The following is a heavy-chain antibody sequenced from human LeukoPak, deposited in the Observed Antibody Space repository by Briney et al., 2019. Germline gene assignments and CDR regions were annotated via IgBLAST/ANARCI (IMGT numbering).Heavy chain of an antibody. CDR1: GFTFSSYA. CDR2: ITASGGST. CDR3: AKSTQGLLDY. D-gene: IGHD2-15*01. J-gene: IGHJ4*02. V-gene: IGHV3-23*01. Sequence: GSLRLSCAASGFTFSSYALSWVRQAPGKGLEWVSAITASGGSTYYADSVKGRFTISRDNSKNTLYLQMNSLRAEDTAVYYCAKSTQGLLDYWGQGTLVTVSS.